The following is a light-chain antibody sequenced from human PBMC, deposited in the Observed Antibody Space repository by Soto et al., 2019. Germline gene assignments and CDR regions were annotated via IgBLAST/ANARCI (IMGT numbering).Light chain of an antibody. CDR2: GAS. Sequence: EIVLTQSPGTLSLSPGERATLSCRAGKGVSSGYLAWYQQKPGRAPRLLIYGASSRATGIPDRFSGSGSGTDFTLTISRLEPEDFAVYYCQQYGSSPLWTFGQGTKVEIK. V-gene: IGKV3-20*01. CDR3: QQYGSSPLWT. J-gene: IGKJ1*01. CDR1: KGVSSGY.